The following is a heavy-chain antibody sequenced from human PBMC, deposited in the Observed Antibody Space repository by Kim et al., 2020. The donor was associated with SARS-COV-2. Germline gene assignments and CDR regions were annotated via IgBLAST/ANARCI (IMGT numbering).Heavy chain of an antibody. D-gene: IGHD1-1*01. CDR3: ARARLGNWSVIGSFDY. V-gene: IGHV4-31*02. J-gene: IGHJ4*02. Sequence: LKSRVTRSVNTSKNQFSLKLSSVTAADTAVYYCARARLGNWSVIGSFDYWGQGTLVTVSS.